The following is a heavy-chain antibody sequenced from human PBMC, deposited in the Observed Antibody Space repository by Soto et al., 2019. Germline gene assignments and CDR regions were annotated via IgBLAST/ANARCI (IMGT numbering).Heavy chain of an antibody. J-gene: IGHJ4*02. CDR2: ISWNSGSI. CDR3: AEDRGLVLSCYFAY. D-gene: IGHD6-19*01. V-gene: IGHV3-9*01. Sequence: EVQLVESGGGLVQPGRSLRLSCAASGFTFDAYAMHWVRQAPGKGLEWVSGISWNSGSIGYAYSVKGRFTISRDNAKNCLYLQMNGLRAEDTALYHCAEDRGLVLSCYFAYGGQGTLVPVSS. CDR1: GFTFDAYA.